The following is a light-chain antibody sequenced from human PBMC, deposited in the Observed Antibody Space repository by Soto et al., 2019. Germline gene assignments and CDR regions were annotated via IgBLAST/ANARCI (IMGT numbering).Light chain of an antibody. CDR1: HDITSY. CDR3: HHYNSYPGT. V-gene: IGKV1-33*01. Sequence: DIQMTQSPSSLSASVGDRVTITCQASHDITSYLNWYQHKPGEAPKLLIYDASILEAGVPSRFSGSGSGTHFTFTISSLQPDDFATYYCHHYNSYPGTFGPGTKVDVK. J-gene: IGKJ3*01. CDR2: DAS.